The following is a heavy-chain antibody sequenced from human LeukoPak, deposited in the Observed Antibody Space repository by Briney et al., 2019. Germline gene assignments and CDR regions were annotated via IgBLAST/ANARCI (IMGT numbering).Heavy chain of an antibody. J-gene: IGHJ2*01. CDR2: IYYSGST. CDR3: ARHKWDSSGYYYLWYFDL. Sequence: PSETLSLTCTVSGGSISSSSYYWGWIRQPPGKGLEWIGRIYYSGSTYYNPSLKSRVTISVDTSKNQSSLKLSSVTAADTAVYYCARHKWDSSGYYYLWYFDLWGRGTLVTVSS. CDR1: GGSISSSSYY. D-gene: IGHD3-22*01. V-gene: IGHV4-39*01.